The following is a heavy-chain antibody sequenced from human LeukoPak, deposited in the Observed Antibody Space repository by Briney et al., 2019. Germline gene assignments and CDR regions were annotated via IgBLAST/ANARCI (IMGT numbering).Heavy chain of an antibody. D-gene: IGHD3-16*01. V-gene: IGHV3-30*18. J-gene: IGHJ4*02. Sequence: GGSLRLSCAASGFTFSSYGMHWVRQAPGKGLEWVAVISYDGSNKYYADSVKGRFTISRDNSKNTLYLQMNSLRAEDTAVYYCAKSRGFCLVMAFDYWGQGTLVTVSS. CDR1: GFTFSSYG. CDR2: ISYDGSNK. CDR3: AKSRGFCLVMAFDY.